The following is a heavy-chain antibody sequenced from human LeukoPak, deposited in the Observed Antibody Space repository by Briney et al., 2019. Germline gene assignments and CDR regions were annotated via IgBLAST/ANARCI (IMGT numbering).Heavy chain of an antibody. CDR1: GFTFSSYS. Sequence: PGGSLRLSCAASGFTFSSYSMNWVRQAPGKGLEWVSSISSSSSYIYYADSVKGRFTISRDNAKNSLYLQMNSLRAEDTAVYYCARDPTLCSGGSCYSNWFDPWGQGTLVTVSS. CDR3: ARDPTLCSGGSCYSNWFDP. D-gene: IGHD2-15*01. J-gene: IGHJ5*02. V-gene: IGHV3-21*01. CDR2: ISSSSSYI.